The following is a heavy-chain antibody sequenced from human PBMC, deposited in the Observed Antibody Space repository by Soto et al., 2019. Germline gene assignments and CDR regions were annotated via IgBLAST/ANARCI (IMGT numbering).Heavy chain of an antibody. D-gene: IGHD3-10*01. V-gene: IGHV2-5*02. CDR1: GFSLSAREVG. CDR3: AHRGYYYGSGSYYTH. J-gene: IGHJ4*02. CDR2: IYWDDDK. Sequence: QITLKESGPTLVKPTQTLTLTCTFSGFSLSAREVGVGWIRQPPGKALEWLALIYWDDDKRYSPSLKSRLTIPKDTPRNQVVLTMTNMDPADTGTYYCAHRGYYYGSGSYYTHWGQGTLITVSS.